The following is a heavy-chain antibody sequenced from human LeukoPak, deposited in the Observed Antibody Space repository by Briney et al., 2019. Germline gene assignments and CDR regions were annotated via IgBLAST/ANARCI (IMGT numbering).Heavy chain of an antibody. CDR1: GYDFTIYW. CDR3: ARRQGSSGGGYLFGY. D-gene: IGHD1-26*01. J-gene: IGHJ4*02. Sequence: GESLKISCKASGYDFTIYWIGWVRQMPGKGLEWMGIIYPGDSDTRYSPPFQGQVTISADKSISTAYLQWSSLKASDTAMYYCARRQGSSGGGYLFGYWGQGGLVTVSS. V-gene: IGHV5-51*01. CDR2: IYPGDSDT.